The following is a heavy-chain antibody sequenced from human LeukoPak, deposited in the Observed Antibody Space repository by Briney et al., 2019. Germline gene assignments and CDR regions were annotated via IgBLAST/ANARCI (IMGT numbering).Heavy chain of an antibody. CDR1: GFTVSSNS. D-gene: IGHD3-16*01. Sequence: GGSLRLSCTVSGFTVSSNSMSWGRQAPGRGLEWGSFIYSAGSINYSASAKGRFTISIDNSKNTLYLQMNTLRAEDMTVYYWARRAGAYTHPYETWGPRTLGTVSS. CDR3: ARRAGAYTHPYET. J-gene: IGHJ5*02. V-gene: IGHV3-53*01. CDR2: IYSAGSI.